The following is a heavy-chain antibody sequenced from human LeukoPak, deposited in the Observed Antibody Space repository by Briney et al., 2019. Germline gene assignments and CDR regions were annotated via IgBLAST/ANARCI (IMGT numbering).Heavy chain of an antibody. V-gene: IGHV4-31*03. D-gene: IGHD1-14*01. J-gene: IGHJ4*02. CDR1: GGSISSGGYY. CDR3: ARERRLTNRVMP. CDR2: IYYTGNT. Sequence: PSQTLSLTCSVSGGSISSGGYYWSWIRQHPGKGLEWIGYIYYTGNTYYNPSLRSRVTISVDTSKNQFSLKVSSVIAADTAVYYCARERRLTNRVMPWGQGALVTVSS.